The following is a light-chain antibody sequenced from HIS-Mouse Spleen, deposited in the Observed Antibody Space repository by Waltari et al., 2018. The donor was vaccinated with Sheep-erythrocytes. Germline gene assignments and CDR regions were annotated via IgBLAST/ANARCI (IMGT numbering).Light chain of an antibody. V-gene: IGLV3-10*01. Sequence: SYELTQPPSVSVSPGQTARITFSGDALPKKYAYWYQQKSGQAPVLVIYEDSKRPSGIPERFSGSSSGTMATLTISGAQVEDDADYYCYSTDSSGNHWVFGGVTKLTVL. CDR3: YSTDSSGNHWV. J-gene: IGLJ3*02. CDR2: EDS. CDR1: ALPKKY.